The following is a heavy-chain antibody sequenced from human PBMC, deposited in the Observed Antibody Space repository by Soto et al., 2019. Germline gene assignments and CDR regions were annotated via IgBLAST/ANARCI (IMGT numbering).Heavy chain of an antibody. CDR2: ITSAGSYI. CDR3: ARGILGGVRIDYGMDV. Sequence: EVQLVESGGGLVKPGGSLRLSGAASGFTFSNYNMNWVRQPPGKGLEWVSSITSAGSYIYYAESLKGRVTISRDNAKNSLFLQMNSLRAEDTALYFSARGILGGVRIDYGMDVWGQGTTVTVSS. V-gene: IGHV3-21*01. CDR1: GFTFSNYN. D-gene: IGHD2-8*02. J-gene: IGHJ6*02.